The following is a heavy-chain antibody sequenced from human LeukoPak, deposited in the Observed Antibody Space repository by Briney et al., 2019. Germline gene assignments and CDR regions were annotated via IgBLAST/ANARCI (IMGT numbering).Heavy chain of an antibody. CDR2: IYYSGST. D-gene: IGHD7-27*01. CDR3: ARDRLGIYVD. Sequence: NPSETLSLTCTVSGGSISSYYWSWLRQPPGKGLEWIGYIYYSGSTNYNPSLKSRVTISVDTSKNQFSLKLSSVTAADTAVYYCARDRLGIYVDWGQGTLVTVSS. V-gene: IGHV4-59*01. J-gene: IGHJ4*02. CDR1: GGSISSYY.